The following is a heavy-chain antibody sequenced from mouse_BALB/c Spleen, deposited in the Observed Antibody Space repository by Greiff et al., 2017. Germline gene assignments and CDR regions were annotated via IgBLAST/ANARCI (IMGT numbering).Heavy chain of an antibody. J-gene: IGHJ1*01. CDR2: IDPANGNT. D-gene: IGHD3-3*01. CDR3: ARGGTHWYFDV. V-gene: IGHV14-3*02. CDR1: GFNIKDTY. Sequence: VQLQQPGAELVKPGASVKLSCTASGFNIKDTYMHWVKQRPEQGLEWIGRIDPANGNTKYDPKFQGKATITADTSSNTAYLQLSSLTSEDTAVYYCARGGTHWYFDVWGAGTTVTVSS.